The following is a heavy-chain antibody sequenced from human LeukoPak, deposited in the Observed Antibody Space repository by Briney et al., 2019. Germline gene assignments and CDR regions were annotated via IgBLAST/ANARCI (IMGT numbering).Heavy chain of an antibody. V-gene: IGHV1-69*13. D-gene: IGHD6-19*01. Sequence: ASVKVSCKASGGTFSSYAISWVRQAPGQGLEWMGGTIPIFGTANYAQKFQGRVTITADESTSTAYMELSSLRSEDTAVYYCARVPSSGFPYDYWGQGTLVTVSS. CDR1: GGTFSSYA. J-gene: IGHJ4*02. CDR3: ARVPSSGFPYDY. CDR2: TIPIFGTA.